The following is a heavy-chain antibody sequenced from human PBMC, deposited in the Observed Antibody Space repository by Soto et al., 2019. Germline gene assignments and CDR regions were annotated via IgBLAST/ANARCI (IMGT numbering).Heavy chain of an antibody. J-gene: IGHJ4*02. CDR2: ISYDGSNK. CDR3: ARDTDGLHY. CDR1: GFTFSSYG. Sequence: PGGSLRLSCAASGFTFSSYGMHWVRQAPGKGLEWVAVISYDGSNKYYADSVKGRFTVSRDNAKNTLYLQMNSLRADDTAVYYCARDTDGLHYWGQGTLVTVSS. V-gene: IGHV3-30*03.